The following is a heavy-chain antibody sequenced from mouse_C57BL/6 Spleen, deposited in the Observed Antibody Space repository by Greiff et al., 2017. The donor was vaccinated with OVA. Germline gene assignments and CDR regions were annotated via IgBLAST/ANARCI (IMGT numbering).Heavy chain of an antibody. Sequence: VQLKQSGPELVKPGASVKMSCKASGYTFTDYNMHWVKQSHGKSLEWIGYINPNNGGTSYNQKFKGKATLTVNKSSSTAYMELRSLTSEDSAVYYCAAPYYYGSPFDYWGQGTTLTVSS. D-gene: IGHD1-1*01. CDR1: GYTFTDYN. CDR3: AAPYYYGSPFDY. CDR2: INPNNGGT. V-gene: IGHV1-22*01. J-gene: IGHJ2*01.